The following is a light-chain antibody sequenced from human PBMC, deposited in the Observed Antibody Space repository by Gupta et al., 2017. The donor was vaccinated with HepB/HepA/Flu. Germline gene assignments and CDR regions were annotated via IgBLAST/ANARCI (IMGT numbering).Light chain of an antibody. CDR1: QNVDGR. J-gene: IGKJ2*01. CDR3: QQYNSYSPYT. V-gene: IGKV1-5*03. Sequence: DIQVTQSPPTLTASVGDRVTITCRASQNVDGRLAWYQQTPGKAPKLLIYEASTLGSGVPSRFSGSGSGTQFTLTISSLQPDDFATYYCQQYNSYSPYTFGQGTKLEIK. CDR2: EAS.